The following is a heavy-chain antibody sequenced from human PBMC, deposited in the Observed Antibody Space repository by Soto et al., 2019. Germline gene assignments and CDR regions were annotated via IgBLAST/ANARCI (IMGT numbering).Heavy chain of an antibody. CDR2: IIPILGIA. J-gene: IGHJ5*02. Sequence: QVQLVQSGAEVKKPGSSVKVSCKASGGTFSSYTISWVRQAPGQGLEWMGRIIPILGIANYAQKFQGRVTITADKSTSTAYMELSSLRSEDTAVYYCASTLGYCSSTSCRPAWGLGTLVTVSS. CDR1: GGTFSSYT. V-gene: IGHV1-69*02. D-gene: IGHD2-2*01. CDR3: ASTLGYCSSTSCRPA.